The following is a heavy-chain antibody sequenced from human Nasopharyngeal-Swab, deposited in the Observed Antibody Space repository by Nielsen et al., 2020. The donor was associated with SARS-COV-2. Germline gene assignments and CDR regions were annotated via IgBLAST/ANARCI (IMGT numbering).Heavy chain of an antibody. CDR3: ARDPLGSSSSVGDY. D-gene: IGHD6-6*01. CDR1: GYTFTSYS. CDR2: ISAYNGNT. J-gene: IGHJ4*02. Sequence: ASVKVSCKASGYTFTSYSISWVRQAPGQGLEWMGWISAYNGNTNYAQKLQGRVTMTTDTSTSTAYMELRSLRSDDTAVYYCARDPLGSSSSVGDYWGQGTLVTVSS. V-gene: IGHV1-18*04.